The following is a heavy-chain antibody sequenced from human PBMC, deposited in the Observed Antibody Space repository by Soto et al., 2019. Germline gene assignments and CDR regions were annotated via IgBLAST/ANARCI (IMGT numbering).Heavy chain of an antibody. V-gene: IGHV5-51*01. CDR2: IYPGDSDT. J-gene: IGHJ5*02. CDR3: ARQKQWLSNNWFDP. Sequence: PGESLKISCKGSVYSFTSYWIGWVRQMPGKGLEWMGIIYPGDSDTRYSPSFQGHVTISADKSISTAYLQWSSLKASDTAMYYCARQKQWLSNNWFDPWGQGTLVTVSS. CDR1: VYSFTSYW. D-gene: IGHD6-19*01.